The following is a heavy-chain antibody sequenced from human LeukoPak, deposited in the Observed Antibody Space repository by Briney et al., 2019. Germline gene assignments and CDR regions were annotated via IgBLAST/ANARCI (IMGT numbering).Heavy chain of an antibody. J-gene: IGHJ4*02. V-gene: IGHV4-34*01. CDR1: GGSFSGYY. CDR2: INHSGST. Sequence: SETLSLTCAVYGGSFSGYYWNWIRQPPGKGLEWIGEINHSGSTNYNPSLKSRVTISVDTSKNQFSLKLSSVTAADTAVYYCARGDIYFDYWGQGTLVTVSS. CDR3: ARGDIYFDY.